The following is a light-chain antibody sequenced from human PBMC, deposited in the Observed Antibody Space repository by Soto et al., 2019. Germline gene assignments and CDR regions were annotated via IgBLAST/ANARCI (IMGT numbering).Light chain of an antibody. J-gene: IGKJ2*01. CDR1: QDISNY. CDR2: AAS. Sequence: DIQMTQSPSSLSASVGDRVTITCQASQDISNYLNWYQQKPGKAPKLLIYAASNLETGVPSRFSGSGSGTDSTFTISSLQPEDIATYYCQQYDNLPYTFGQGTKLEIK. CDR3: QQYDNLPYT. V-gene: IGKV1-33*01.